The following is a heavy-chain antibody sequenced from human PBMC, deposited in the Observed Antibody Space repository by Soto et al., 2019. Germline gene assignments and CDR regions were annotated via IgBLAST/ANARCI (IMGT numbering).Heavy chain of an antibody. CDR1: GITFRSRA. CDR3: SKVHSSGSASLDY. CDR2: TTDTDGSGT. V-gene: IGHV3-23*01. J-gene: IGHJ4*02. D-gene: IGHD6-19*01. Sequence: EEQLLESGGDLVQPGGSLRLSCVASGITFRSRAMSWVRQAPGEGLEWVSVTTDTDGSGTAYADSVRGRFTISRDNAKNTLYLQMNTLRAEDTGVYYCSKVHSSGSASLDYWGQGTLVTVSS.